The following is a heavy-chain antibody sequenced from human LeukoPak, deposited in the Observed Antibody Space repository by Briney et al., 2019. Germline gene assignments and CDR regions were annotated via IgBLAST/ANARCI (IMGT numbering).Heavy chain of an antibody. CDR2: IYSGGST. D-gene: IGHD6-19*01. J-gene: IGHJ4*02. Sequence: PGGSLRLSCAASGFTVSSNYMSWVRQAPGKGLEWVSVIYSGGSTYYADSVKGRFTISRDNSKNTLYLQMNSLRAEDTAVYYCARVAQWLVHFDYWGQGTLVTVSS. CDR3: ARVAQWLVHFDY. CDR1: GFTVSSNY. V-gene: IGHV3-66*01.